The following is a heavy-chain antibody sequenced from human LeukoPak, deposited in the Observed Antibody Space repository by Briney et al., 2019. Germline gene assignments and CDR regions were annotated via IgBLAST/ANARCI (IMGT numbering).Heavy chain of an antibody. CDR2: ISYDGSNK. D-gene: IGHD4-11*01. CDR1: GFTFSSYA. V-gene: IGHV3-30-3*01. J-gene: IGHJ4*02. CDR3: ARAATVTTDFCAY. Sequence: SGGSLRLSCAASGFTFSSYAMHWVRQAPGKGLEWVAVISYDGSNKYYADSVKGRFTISRDNSKNTLYLQMNSLRAEDTAVYYCARAATVTTDFCAYWGQGTLVTVSS.